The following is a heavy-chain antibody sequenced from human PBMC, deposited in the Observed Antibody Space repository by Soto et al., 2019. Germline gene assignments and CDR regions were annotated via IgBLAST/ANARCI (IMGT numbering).Heavy chain of an antibody. CDR3: ARGPLGAAIFDY. CDR2: INHSGST. CDR1: GGSFSGYY. Sequence: SETLSLTCAVYGGSFSGYYWSWIRQPPGKGLEWIGGINHSGSTNYNPSLKSRVTISVDTSKNQFSLKLSSVTAADTAVYYCARGPLGAAIFDYWGQGTLLTVST. J-gene: IGHJ4*02. V-gene: IGHV4-34*01. D-gene: IGHD1-26*01.